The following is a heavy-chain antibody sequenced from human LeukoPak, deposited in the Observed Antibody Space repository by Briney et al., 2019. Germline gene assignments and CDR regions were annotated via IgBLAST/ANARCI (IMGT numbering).Heavy chain of an antibody. D-gene: IGHD3-3*01. J-gene: IGHJ6*04. Sequence: GGSLRLSCAASGFTFSSYSMNWVRQAPGKGLEWVSYISSSSGTIYYADSVKGRFTISRDNAKNSLYLQMNSLRAEDTAVYYCARDLVGFLVLPDVWGKGTTVTVSS. CDR2: ISSSSGTI. CDR3: ARDLVGFLVLPDV. CDR1: GFTFSSYS. V-gene: IGHV3-48*01.